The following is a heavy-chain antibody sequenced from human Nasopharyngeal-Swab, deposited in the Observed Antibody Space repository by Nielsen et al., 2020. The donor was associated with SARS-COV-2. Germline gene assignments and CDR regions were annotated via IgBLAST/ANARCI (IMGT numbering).Heavy chain of an antibody. CDR3: ARTPPTRAAHAFDI. Sequence: SGPTLVKPTQTLTLTYTFSGFSLSTSAMCVSWIRQPPGKALECLALIDCDDDKYYSTSLKTRLTLSKDTSKNQVVLTVTDMYPVDTATYYCARTPPTRAAHAFDIWGQGTMVTVSS. CDR2: IDCDDDK. V-gene: IGHV2-70*01. CDR1: GFSLSTSAMC. D-gene: IGHD6-13*01. J-gene: IGHJ3*02.